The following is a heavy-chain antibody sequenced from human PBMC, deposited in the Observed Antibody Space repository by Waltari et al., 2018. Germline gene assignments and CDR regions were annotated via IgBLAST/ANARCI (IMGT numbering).Heavy chain of an antibody. CDR1: GGSVSSGSFY. D-gene: IGHD1-26*01. J-gene: IGHJ4*02. CDR2: IYYSGST. Sequence: QVQLQESGPGLVKPLETLYLTCAVSGGSVSSGSFYWSWVRQPPGKGLEWIGYIYYSGSTNYNPSRKSRVTISVDTSKNQFSLKLSSVTAADTAVYYCARGGSYSYYFDYWGQGTLVTVSS. CDR3: ARGGSYSYYFDY. V-gene: IGHV4-61*01.